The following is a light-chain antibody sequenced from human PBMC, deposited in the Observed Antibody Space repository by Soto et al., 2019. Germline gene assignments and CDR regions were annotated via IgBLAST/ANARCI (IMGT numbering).Light chain of an antibody. CDR2: DAS. CDR3: QQYDSSPRT. V-gene: IGKV1-5*01. J-gene: IGKJ3*01. CDR1: QRIRNW. Sequence: DIQVTQSPSTLSASVGDRVTITCRASQRIRNWLAWYQNKPGKAPNLLIYDASILESGVPSRFSGSGSGTQFTLTISSLQPEDFATYFCQQYDSSPRTFGPGTKVDIK.